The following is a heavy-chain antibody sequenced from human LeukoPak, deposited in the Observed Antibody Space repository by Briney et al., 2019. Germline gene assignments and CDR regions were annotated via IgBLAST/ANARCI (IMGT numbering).Heavy chain of an antibody. CDR2: IKEDGSEI. D-gene: IGHD1-1*01. V-gene: IGHV3-7*01. Sequence: GGSLRLSCAASGFTFSTYWMSWVRQAPGKGLEWVANIKEDGSEIYYVDSVKGRFTISRDNAKNSLYLQMNSLRAEDTAVYYCARDRNGYPHDLWGQGSLVTVSS. J-gene: IGHJ4*02. CDR3: ARDRNGYPHDL. CDR1: GFTFSTYW.